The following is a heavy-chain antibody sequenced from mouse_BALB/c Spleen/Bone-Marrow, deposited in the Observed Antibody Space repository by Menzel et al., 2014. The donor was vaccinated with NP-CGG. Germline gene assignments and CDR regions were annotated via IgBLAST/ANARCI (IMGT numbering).Heavy chain of an antibody. CDR3: ARGFITTVVPFAY. V-gene: IGHV3-6*02. CDR1: GYSITSGYY. Sequence: EVHLVESGPGLVKPSQSLSLTCSVTGYSITSGYYWNWIRQFPGNKLEWMGYISYDGSNNYNPSLKNRISITRDTSKNQFFLKLSSLTTEDTATFYCARGFITTVVPFAYWGQGTLVTVSA. CDR2: ISYDGSN. J-gene: IGHJ3*01. D-gene: IGHD1-1*01.